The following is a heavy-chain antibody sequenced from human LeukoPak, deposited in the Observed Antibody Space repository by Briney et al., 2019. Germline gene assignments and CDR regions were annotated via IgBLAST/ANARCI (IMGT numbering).Heavy chain of an antibody. D-gene: IGHD2-8*01. CDR2: INPSGGST. J-gene: IGHJ3*02. V-gene: IGHV1-46*03. CDR3: SRVDCANGVCIAFYI. Sequence: ASGNVSCNASGYTLTSYYIQWGREAPGQGLERRGIINPSGGSTSYAQQFHVTVTRTKDMSTSTVYLELSMLRSEDTGLHHCSRVDCANGVCIAFYIWGQGTMVTVSS. CDR1: GYTLTSYY.